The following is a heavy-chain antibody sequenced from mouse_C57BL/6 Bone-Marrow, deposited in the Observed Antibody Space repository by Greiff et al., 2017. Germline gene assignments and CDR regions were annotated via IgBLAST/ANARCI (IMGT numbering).Heavy chain of an antibody. CDR2: IYPGGGYT. Sequence: VQLQQSGAELVRPGTSVKMSCKASGYTFTNYWIGWAKQRPGHGLEWIGDIYPGGGYTNYNEKFKGKATLTADKSSSTAYMQFSSLTSEDSAIYDCARYYYSYHWYFDVWGTGTTVTVSA. V-gene: IGHV1-63*01. CDR1: GYTFTNYW. J-gene: IGHJ1*03. D-gene: IGHD2-12*01. CDR3: ARYYYSYHWYFDV.